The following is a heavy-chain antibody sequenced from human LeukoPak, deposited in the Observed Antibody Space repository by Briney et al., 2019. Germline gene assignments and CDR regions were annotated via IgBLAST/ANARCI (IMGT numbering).Heavy chain of an antibody. D-gene: IGHD3-22*01. CDR1: GGSFSGYY. CDR3: ARQGDSSGYYGWVDY. CDR2: INHSGST. V-gene: IGHV4-34*01. Sequence: SETLSLTCAVYGGSFSGYYWSWIRQPPGKGLDWIGEINHSGSTNYNPSLKSRVTISVDTSKNQFSLKLSSVTAADTAVYYCARQGDSSGYYGWVDYWGQGTLVTVSS. J-gene: IGHJ4*02.